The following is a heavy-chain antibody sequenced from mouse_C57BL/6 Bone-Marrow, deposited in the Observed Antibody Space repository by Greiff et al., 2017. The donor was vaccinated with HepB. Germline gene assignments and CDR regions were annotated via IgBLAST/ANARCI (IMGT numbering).Heavy chain of an antibody. V-gene: IGHV14-4*01. J-gene: IGHJ3*01. D-gene: IGHD1-1*01. CDR1: GFNIKDDY. CDR2: IDPENGDT. CDR3: TTSGTTVPAWFAY. Sequence: DVQLQESGAELVRPGASVKLSCTASGFNIKDDYMHWVKQRPEQGLEWIGWIDPENGDTEYTSKFQGKATITADTSSNTAYLQLSSLTSEDTAVYYCTTSGTTVPAWFAYWGQGTLVTVSA.